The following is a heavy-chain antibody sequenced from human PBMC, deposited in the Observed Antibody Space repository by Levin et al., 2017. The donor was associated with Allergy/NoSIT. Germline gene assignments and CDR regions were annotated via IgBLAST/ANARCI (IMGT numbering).Heavy chain of an antibody. D-gene: IGHD2-8*01. J-gene: IGHJ6*02. CDR1: GGTFSSYA. V-gene: IGHV1-69*01. Sequence: GGSLRLSCKASGGTFSSYAISWVRQAPGQGLEWMGGIIPIFGTANYAQKFQGRVTITADESTSTAYMELSSLRSEDTAVYYCARASAHIVLMAQARGYYGMDVWGQGTTVTVSS. CDR2: IIPIFGTA. CDR3: ARASAHIVLMAQARGYYGMDV.